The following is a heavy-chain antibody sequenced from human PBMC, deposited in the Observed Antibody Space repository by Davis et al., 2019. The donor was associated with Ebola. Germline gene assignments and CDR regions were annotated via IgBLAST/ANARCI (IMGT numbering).Heavy chain of an antibody. D-gene: IGHD3-22*01. Sequence: SVKVSCKASGYTFTSYDINWVRQAPGQGLEWMGWINTNTGNPTFAQDFTGRFVFSLDTSVSTAYLQINSLKAEDTAVYYCARGGYGKYYHDSSGSYSTHYPDYWGQGTLVTVSS. CDR1: GYTFTSYD. J-gene: IGHJ4*02. CDR2: INTNTGNP. V-gene: IGHV7-4-1*02. CDR3: ARGGYGKYYHDSSGSYSTHYPDY.